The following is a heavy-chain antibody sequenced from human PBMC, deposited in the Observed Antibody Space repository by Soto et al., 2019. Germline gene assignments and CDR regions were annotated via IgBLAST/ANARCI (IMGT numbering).Heavy chain of an antibody. CDR3: ASELDWLLAFVY. V-gene: IGHV3-33*01. D-gene: IGHD3-9*01. J-gene: IGHJ4*02. Sequence: QVQLVESGGGVVQSGRSLRLSCAASGFAFSTYGMHWVRQAPGKGLEWVAMTWHDGGNKYYADSVKGRFTISRDNSKNTLYLPMNSLRAEDTAVYYCASELDWLLAFVYWGQGTLVTVSS. CDR2: TWHDGGNK. CDR1: GFAFSTYG.